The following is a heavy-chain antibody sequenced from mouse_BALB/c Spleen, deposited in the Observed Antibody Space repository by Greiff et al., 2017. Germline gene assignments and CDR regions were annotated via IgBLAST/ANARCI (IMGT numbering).Heavy chain of an antibody. CDR2: INSNGGST. CDR1: GFTFSSYG. J-gene: IGHJ3*01. CDR3: ARDRDYDGAWFAY. V-gene: IGHV5-6-3*01. D-gene: IGHD2-4*01. Sequence: EVQLQESGGGLVQPGGSLKLSCAASGFTFSSYGMSWVRQTPDKRLELVATINSNGGSTYYPDSVKGRFTISRDNAKNTLYLQMSSLKSEDTAMYYCARDRDYDGAWFAYWGQGTLVTVSA.